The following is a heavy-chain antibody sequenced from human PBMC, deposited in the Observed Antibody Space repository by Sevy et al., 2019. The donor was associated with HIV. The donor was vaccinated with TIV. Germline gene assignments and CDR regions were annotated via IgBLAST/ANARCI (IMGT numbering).Heavy chain of an antibody. CDR1: GDSVSSGNYY. Sequence: SETLSLTCTVSGDSVSSGNYYWSWIRQPPGKGLEWIGYNFYSGSTTYNPSLKSRVTISVDTSKNQFSLKLSSVTAADTAVYYCAGAAPGYYYAMDVWGLRTTVTVSS. CDR3: AGAAPGYYYAMDV. J-gene: IGHJ6*02. CDR2: NFYSGST. V-gene: IGHV4-61*01. D-gene: IGHD6-13*01.